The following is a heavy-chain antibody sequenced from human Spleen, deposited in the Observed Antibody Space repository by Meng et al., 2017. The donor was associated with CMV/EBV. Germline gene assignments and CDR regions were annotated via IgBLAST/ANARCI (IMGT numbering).Heavy chain of an antibody. CDR1: GFTFSSYT. V-gene: IGHV3-21*01. Sequence: GESLKISCAASGFTFSSYTRNWVRQAPGKGLEWVSSISSSSSYKYYADSVQGRFTISRDNAKNSLELQMNSLRAEDTAVYYCSRVIQAAAAGRVRVGYYYYGMDVWGQGTTVTVSS. CDR3: SRVIQAAAAGRVRVGYYYYGMDV. J-gene: IGHJ6*02. CDR2: ISSSSSYK. D-gene: IGHD6-13*01.